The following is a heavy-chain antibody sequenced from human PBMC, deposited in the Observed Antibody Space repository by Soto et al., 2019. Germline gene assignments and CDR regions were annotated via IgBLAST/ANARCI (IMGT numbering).Heavy chain of an antibody. CDR2: LYYSGST. CDR3: AIGWGGYFQH. D-gene: IGHD7-27*01. Sequence: QVQLQESGPGLVKPSETLSLTCTVSGGSISSYYWNWIRQPPGKGLEWIGYLYYSGSTNYNPSLKSRVTISVDTSKNQFSLKLSSVTAADTAVYYCAIGWGGYFQHWDQGTLVTVSS. CDR1: GGSISSYY. J-gene: IGHJ1*01. V-gene: IGHV4-59*01.